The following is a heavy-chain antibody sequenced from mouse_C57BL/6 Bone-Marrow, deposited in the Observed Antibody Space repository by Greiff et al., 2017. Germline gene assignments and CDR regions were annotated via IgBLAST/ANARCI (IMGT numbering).Heavy chain of an antibody. CDR1: GFTFSNYW. CDR3: TGGYYYYFDY. V-gene: IGHV6-3*01. D-gene: IGHD2-3*01. J-gene: IGHJ2*01. Sequence: DVQLQESGGGLVQPGGSMKLSCVASGFTFSNYWMNWVRQSPEKGLEWVAQIRLKSDNYATHYAESVKGRFTISRDDSKSSVYLQMNNLRAEDTGIYYCTGGYYYYFDYWGQGTTLTVSS. CDR2: IRLKSDNYAT.